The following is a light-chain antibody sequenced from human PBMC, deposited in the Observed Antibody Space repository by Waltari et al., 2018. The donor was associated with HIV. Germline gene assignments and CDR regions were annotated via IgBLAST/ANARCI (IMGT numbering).Light chain of an antibody. J-gene: IGKJ5*01. CDR1: QSVSSHY. V-gene: IGKV3-20*01. CDR3: HQYGTSPPIT. Sequence: EIVLTQSPGTLSLSPGERVILSCRASQSVSSHYLAWFQQKPCQPPRLLIYATSNRSTDIPGRFSGSGSGTDFTLTITRLEPEDFAVYYCHQYGTSPPITFGQGTRLEIK. CDR2: ATS.